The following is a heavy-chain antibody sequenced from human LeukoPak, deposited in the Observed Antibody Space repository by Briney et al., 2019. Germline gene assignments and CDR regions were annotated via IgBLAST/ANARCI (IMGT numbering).Heavy chain of an antibody. CDR1: GYTFTSYY. CDR2: INPSGGST. V-gene: IGHV1-46*01. Sequence: KVSXKAXGYTFTSYYMHWVRQAPGQGLQWMGIINPSGGSTSYAQKFQGRVTMTRHTSTSTVYMELSSLRSEDTAVYYCARAASSSGRRLDYWGQGTLVTVSS. CDR3: ARAASSSGRRLDY. D-gene: IGHD3-10*01. J-gene: IGHJ4*02.